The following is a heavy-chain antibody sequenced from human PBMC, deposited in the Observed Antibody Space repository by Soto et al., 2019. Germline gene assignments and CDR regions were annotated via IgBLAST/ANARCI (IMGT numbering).Heavy chain of an antibody. J-gene: IGHJ6*02. CDR1: GSPFRNYA. V-gene: IGHV1-69*13. CDR2: FIPIFGTA. CDR3: ARVDSAQNYYDSSGYYYYYYGMDV. Sequence: GASVKVSSKASGSPFRNYASSWVRQPPGQGLGWMGGFIPIFGTANYAQKFQGRVTITADESTSTAYMELSSLRSEDKAVYYCARVDSAQNYYDSSGYYYYYYGMDVWGQGTTVTVSS. D-gene: IGHD3-22*01.